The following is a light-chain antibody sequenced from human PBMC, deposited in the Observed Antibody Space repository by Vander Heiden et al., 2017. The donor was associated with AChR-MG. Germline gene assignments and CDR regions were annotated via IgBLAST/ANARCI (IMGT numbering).Light chain of an antibody. CDR1: SSDVGRYKY. CDR2: DVT. CDR3: CSYAGNYYWV. V-gene: IGLV2-11*01. Sequence: QSALTQPHSVSGSPGQSVTISCTGTSSDVGRYKYVSWYQHHPGTPPKLIIYDVTKRPSQVRDRFSGSKSGNTASLTISGLQAEDEADYYCCSYAGNYYWVFGGGTKLTVL. J-gene: IGLJ3*02.